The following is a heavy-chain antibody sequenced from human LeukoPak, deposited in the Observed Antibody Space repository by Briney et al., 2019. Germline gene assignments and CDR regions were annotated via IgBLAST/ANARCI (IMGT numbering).Heavy chain of an antibody. CDR2: ISRNGRNT. D-gene: IGHD6-19*01. CDR3: ARVDSGSACAS. Sequence: GGSLRLSCAASGFTLSNYSMHWVRQAPGKGLEFVSAISRNGRNTYYANSVKGRFTVSRDISKNTLYLQMGSLRPEDMAVYYCARVDSGSACASWGQGILVTVSS. J-gene: IGHJ1*01. CDR1: GFTLSNYS. V-gene: IGHV3-64*01.